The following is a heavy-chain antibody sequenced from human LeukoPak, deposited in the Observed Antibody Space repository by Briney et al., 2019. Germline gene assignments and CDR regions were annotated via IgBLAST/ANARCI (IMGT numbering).Heavy chain of an antibody. V-gene: IGHV4-59*08. CDR3: ARQRTGYSYGWVDY. Sequence: PSETLSLTCTVSGGSISSYYWSWIRQPPGKGLEWIGYIYYSGSTNYNPSLKSRVTISVDTSKNQFSLKLSSVTAADTAVYYCARQRTGYSYGWVDYWGQGTLVTVSS. CDR2: IYYSGST. D-gene: IGHD5-18*01. J-gene: IGHJ4*02. CDR1: GGSISSYY.